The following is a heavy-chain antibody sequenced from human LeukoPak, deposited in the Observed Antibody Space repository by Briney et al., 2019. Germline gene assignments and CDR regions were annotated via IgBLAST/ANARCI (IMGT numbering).Heavy chain of an antibody. V-gene: IGHV1-3*03. CDR1: GYTFTNYA. CDR3: ARNYGSGEFDY. D-gene: IGHD3-10*01. CDR2: INTGNGNT. Sequence: ASVKVPCKASGYTFTNYAIHWVRQAPGQRLEWMGWINTGNGNTKYSQEFQGRVTITRDTSASTAYMELSSLRSEDMAVYYCARNYGSGEFDYWGQGTLVTVSS. J-gene: IGHJ4*02.